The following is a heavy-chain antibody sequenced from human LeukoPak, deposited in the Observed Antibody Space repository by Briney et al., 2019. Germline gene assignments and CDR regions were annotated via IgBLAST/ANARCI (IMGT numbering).Heavy chain of an antibody. CDR2: ISGSGGST. J-gene: IGHJ4*02. V-gene: IGHV3-23*01. CDR1: GFTFSSYA. CDR3: AKDPDSNAYYGGLPADY. Sequence: GGSLRLSCAASGFTFSSYAMSWVRQAPGKGLEWVSAISGSGGSTYYADSVKGRFTISRDNSKNTLSLQMNSLRVDDTAVYYCAKDPDSNAYYGGLPADYWGQGTLVAVSS. D-gene: IGHD1-26*01.